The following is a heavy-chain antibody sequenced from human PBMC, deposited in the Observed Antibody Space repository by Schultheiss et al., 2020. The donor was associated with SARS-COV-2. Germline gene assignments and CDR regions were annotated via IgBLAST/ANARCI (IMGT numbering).Heavy chain of an antibody. CDR2: ISYDGSNK. J-gene: IGHJ6*02. CDR3: ARDLYNTVVPWGVYYYYGMDV. V-gene: IGHV3-30-3*01. D-gene: IGHD4-23*01. Sequence: GGSLRLSCAASGFTFSSYAMHWVRQAPGKGLEWVAVISYDGSNKYYADSVKGRFTISRDNSKNTLYLQMNSLRAEDTAVYYCARDLYNTVVPWGVYYYYGMDVWGQGTTVTVSS. CDR1: GFTFSSYA.